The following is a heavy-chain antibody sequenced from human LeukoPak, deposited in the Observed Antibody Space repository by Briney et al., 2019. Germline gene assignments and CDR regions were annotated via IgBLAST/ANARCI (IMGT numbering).Heavy chain of an antibody. CDR2: IDWDDDK. Sequence: SGPTLVNPTQTLTLTCTFSGFSLSTSGMCVSWIRQPPGKALVWLARIDWDDDKYYSTSLKTRLTISKDTSKNQVVLTMTNMDPVDTATYYCARIVGYCSSTSCYTNIDYWGQGTLVTVSS. CDR1: GFSLSTSGMC. V-gene: IGHV2-70*11. J-gene: IGHJ4*02. CDR3: ARIVGYCSSTSCYTNIDY. D-gene: IGHD2-2*02.